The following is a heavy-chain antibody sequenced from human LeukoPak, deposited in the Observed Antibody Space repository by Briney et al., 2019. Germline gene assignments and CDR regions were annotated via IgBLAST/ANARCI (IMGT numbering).Heavy chain of an antibody. J-gene: IGHJ5*02. CDR2: IWYDGSNK. CDR3: ARDGEQWLAYNWFDP. D-gene: IGHD6-19*01. CDR1: GFTFSSYG. Sequence: PGRSLRLSRAASGFTFSSYGMHWVRQAPGKGLEWVAVIWYDGSNKYYADSVKGRFTISRDNSKNTLYLQMNSLRAEDTAVYYCARDGEQWLAYNWFDPWGQGTLVTVSS. V-gene: IGHV3-33*01.